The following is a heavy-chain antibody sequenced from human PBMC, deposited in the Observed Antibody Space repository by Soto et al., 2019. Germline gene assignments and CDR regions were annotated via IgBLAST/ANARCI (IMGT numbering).Heavy chain of an antibody. CDR1: GYTFTSYY. J-gene: IGHJ4*02. CDR3: ARWATSEQFDH. D-gene: IGHD5-12*01. Sequence: QVQLVQSGAEVKKPGASVKVSCKASGYTFTSYYMQWVRQAPGQGLEWMGTINPSGGGTFYAQKFHGRVTMTRDTSTSTVYMELSSLRSEDTAVYYCARWATSEQFDHWGQGTLVTVPS. CDR2: INPSGGGT. V-gene: IGHV1-46*01.